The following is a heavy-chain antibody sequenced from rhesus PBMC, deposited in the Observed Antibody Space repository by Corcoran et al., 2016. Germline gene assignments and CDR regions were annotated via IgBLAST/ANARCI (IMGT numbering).Heavy chain of an antibody. CDR1: GYSLSIHS. J-gene: IGHJ6*01. CDR2: IYGCGGGN. V-gene: IGHV4S14*01. D-gene: IGHD6-25*01. CDR3: ARDGRGGGSWNEDYGLDS. Sequence: QVQLQESGPGLVKPSETLSPTCAVPGYSLSIHSWNWICTPPRKGLEGIGSIYGCGGGNYLNPSLKSRVTLSVDTSKNQFSLKLSSVTAADTAVYYCARDGRGGGSWNEDYGLDSWGQGVVVTVSS.